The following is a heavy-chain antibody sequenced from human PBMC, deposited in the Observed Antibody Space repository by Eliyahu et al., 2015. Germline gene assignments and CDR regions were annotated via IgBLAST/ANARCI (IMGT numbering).Heavy chain of an antibody. D-gene: IGHD3-3*01. V-gene: IGHV4-34*01. J-gene: IGHJ2*01. CDR1: GXSFXGYY. CDR3: ARGRVPYWYFDL. CDR2: INHSGST. Sequence: QVQLQQWGAGLLKPSETLSXTCAVXGXSFXGYYWSWXRQPPGKGLEWIGEINHSGSTNYNPSLKSRVTISVDTSKNQFSLKLSSVTAADTAVYYCARGRVPYWYFDLWGRGTLVTVSS.